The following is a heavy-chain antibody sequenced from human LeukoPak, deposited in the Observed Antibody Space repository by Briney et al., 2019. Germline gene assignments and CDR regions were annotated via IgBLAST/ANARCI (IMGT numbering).Heavy chain of an antibody. V-gene: IGHV4-4*07. J-gene: IGHJ4*02. CDR3: AKYASGSLVL. Sequence: PSETPSLTCTVSGESIISSYFWSWIRQPAGKGLERIGRIYNTGSTDFNPSLKSRVTMSVDTSKNQFSLKLSSVTAADTAVYYCAKYASGSLVLWGQGTLVTVSS. D-gene: IGHD3-10*01. CDR1: GESIISSYF. CDR2: IYNTGST.